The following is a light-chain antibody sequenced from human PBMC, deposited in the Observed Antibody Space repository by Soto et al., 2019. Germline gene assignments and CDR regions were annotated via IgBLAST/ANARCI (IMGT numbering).Light chain of an antibody. J-gene: IGKJ2*01. V-gene: IGKV3-11*01. CDR3: QQRSYWPPYT. CDR2: YMS. CDR1: QYVGTR. Sequence: EIVLTQSPATLSSSPGETATLSCRASQYVGTRLAWYQHKPGQAPRLLIYYMSKRATGIPARFSGSGSGTEFTLTISSLQSEDSAVYYCQQRSYWPPYTFGQGTKVDIK.